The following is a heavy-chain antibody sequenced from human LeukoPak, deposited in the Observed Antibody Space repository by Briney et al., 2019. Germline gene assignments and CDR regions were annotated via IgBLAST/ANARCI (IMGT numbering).Heavy chain of an antibody. CDR2: ISWNSGSI. CDR3: AKDFGGAFDI. V-gene: IGHV3-9*03. J-gene: IGHJ3*02. Sequence: PGRSLRLSCAASGFTFDDYAMHWVRQAPGKGQEWVSGISWNSGSIGYADSVKGRFTISRDNAKNSLYLQMNSLRAEDMALYYCAKDFGGAFDIWGQGTMVTVSS. D-gene: IGHD3-10*01. CDR1: GFTFDDYA.